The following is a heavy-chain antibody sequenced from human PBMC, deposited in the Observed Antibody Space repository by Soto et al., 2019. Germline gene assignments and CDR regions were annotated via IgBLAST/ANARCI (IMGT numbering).Heavy chain of an antibody. CDR3: ASLSIAADYYYGMDV. CDR2: IYYSGST. CDR1: GGSISSYY. J-gene: IGHJ6*02. D-gene: IGHD6-13*01. Sequence: KTSETLSLTCTVSGGSISSYYWSWIRQPPGKGLEWIGYIYYSGSTNYNPSLKSRVTISVDTSKNQFSLKLSSVTAADTAVYYCASLSIAADYYYGMDVWGQGTTVTV. V-gene: IGHV4-59*01.